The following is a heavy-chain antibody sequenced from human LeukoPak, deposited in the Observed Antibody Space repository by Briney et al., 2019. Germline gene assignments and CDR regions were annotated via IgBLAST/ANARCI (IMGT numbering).Heavy chain of an antibody. CDR1: GYTFISYG. J-gene: IGHJ4*02. CDR2: ISAYNGNT. CDR3: ARAPVVPAAPFAFDY. V-gene: IGHV1-18*01. Sequence: ASVKVSCKASGYTFISYGISWVRQAPGQGLERMGWISAYNGNTNYAQKLQGRVTMTTHTSTSTAYMEVRSLRSDDTAVYYCARAPVVPAAPFAFDYWGQGTLVTVSS. D-gene: IGHD2-2*01.